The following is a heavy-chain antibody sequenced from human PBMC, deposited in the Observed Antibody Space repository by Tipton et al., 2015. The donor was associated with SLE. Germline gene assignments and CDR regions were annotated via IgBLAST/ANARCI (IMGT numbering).Heavy chain of an antibody. V-gene: IGHV4-59*11. CDR3: AREDPGRCLFDY. D-gene: IGHD2-15*01. J-gene: IGHJ4*02. Sequence: TLSLTCTVSGGSISSRNWSWIRQPPGKGLEWIGHFSYSAPTYNPSLKSRVTMSLDTSKSQFSLKLTSVTAADTALYYCAREDPGRCLFDYWGQGTLVTVPS. CDR2: FSYSAPT. CDR1: GGSISSRN.